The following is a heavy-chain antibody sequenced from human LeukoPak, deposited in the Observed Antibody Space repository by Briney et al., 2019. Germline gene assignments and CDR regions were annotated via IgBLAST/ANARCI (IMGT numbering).Heavy chain of an antibody. Sequence: GGSLRLSCAASGFTFSSYEMNWVRQAPGMGLEWVSYISSGGNNIYYADSVKGRFTISRDNAKNTLYLQMNSLRAEDTAVYYCARGFRWFDPWGQGTLVTVSS. CDR1: GFTFSSYE. CDR3: ARGFRWFDP. V-gene: IGHV3-48*03. CDR2: ISSGGNNI. J-gene: IGHJ5*02.